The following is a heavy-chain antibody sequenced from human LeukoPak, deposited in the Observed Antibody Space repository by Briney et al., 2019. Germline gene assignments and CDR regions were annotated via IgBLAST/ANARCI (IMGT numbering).Heavy chain of an antibody. CDR2: ISGSGGST. V-gene: IGHV3-23*01. CDR3: AKAPVTTCSGAYCYPFDY. D-gene: IGHD2-21*01. Sequence: GGSLRLSCAASGFSFSSYGMSWVRQAPGKGLEWVSAISGSGGSTYYADSVKGRFTISRDSSKNTLYLQMNRLRAEDAAVYYCAKAPVTTCSGAYCYPFDYWGQGTLVTVSS. J-gene: IGHJ4*02. CDR1: GFSFSSYG.